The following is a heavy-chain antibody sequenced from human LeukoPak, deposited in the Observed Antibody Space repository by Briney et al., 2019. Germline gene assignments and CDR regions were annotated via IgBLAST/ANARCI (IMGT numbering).Heavy chain of an antibody. J-gene: IGHJ4*02. CDR2: ISAYNGNT. Sequence: ASVKVSCKASGYTFTSYGISWVRQAPGQGLEWMGWISAYNGNTNYAQKLQGRVTMTTDTSTSTAYMELRSLRSDDTAVYYCARGFPHRRNYDSSGSYSYNFDYWGQGTLVTVSS. D-gene: IGHD3-22*01. V-gene: IGHV1-18*01. CDR3: ARGFPHRRNYDSSGSYSYNFDY. CDR1: GYTFTSYG.